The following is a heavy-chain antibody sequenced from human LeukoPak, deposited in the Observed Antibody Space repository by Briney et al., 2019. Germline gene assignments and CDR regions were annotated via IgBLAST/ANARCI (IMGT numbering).Heavy chain of an antibody. CDR2: INPSGGST. J-gene: IGHJ4*02. D-gene: IGHD6-19*01. V-gene: IGHV1-46*01. CDR1: GYTFTSYY. Sequence: ASVRVSCKASGYTFTSYYMHWVRQSPGQGLEWMGIINPSGGSTSYAQKFQGRVTMTRDTSTSTVYMELSSLRSEDTAVYYCARVSPGQGATTGSSGWSVFDYWGQGTLVTVSS. CDR3: ARVSPGQGATTGSSGWSVFDY.